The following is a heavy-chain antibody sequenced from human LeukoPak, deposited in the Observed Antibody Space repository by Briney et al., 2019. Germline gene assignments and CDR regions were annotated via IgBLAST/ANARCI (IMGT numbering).Heavy chain of an antibody. Sequence: GGSLRLSCEASGFTFSSYAMAWVRQAPGKGLEWVSSISGSGGSTYYAGSVQGRFTISRDNSENTVYLQMHSLRAEDTAEYFCTAGIAVSGSNFDCWGQGTLVTVSS. CDR1: GFTFSSYA. CDR2: ISGSGGST. D-gene: IGHD6-19*01. J-gene: IGHJ4*02. CDR3: TAGIAVSGSNFDC. V-gene: IGHV3-23*01.